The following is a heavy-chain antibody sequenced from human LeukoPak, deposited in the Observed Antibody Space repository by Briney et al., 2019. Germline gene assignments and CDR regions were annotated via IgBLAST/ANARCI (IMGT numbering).Heavy chain of an antibody. CDR1: GFTFSRYW. V-gene: IGHV3-74*01. Sequence: GGSLRLSCAASGFTFSRYWMHWVSQAPGKGLVWVSRINSDGSTTTYAASVKGLFTISRDNAKTTLYLQMNSLRAEHTAVYYCARVYCSGGSCYYFDYWGQGTLVTVSS. J-gene: IGHJ4*02. CDR3: ARVYCSGGSCYYFDY. CDR2: INSDGSTT. D-gene: IGHD2-15*01.